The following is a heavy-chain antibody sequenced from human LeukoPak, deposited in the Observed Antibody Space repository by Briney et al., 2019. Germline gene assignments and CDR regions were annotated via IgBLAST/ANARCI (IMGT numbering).Heavy chain of an antibody. V-gene: IGHV4-31*03. J-gene: IGHJ6*02. CDR2: IYYSGST. Sequence: SETLSLTCTVSGGSISSGGYYWSWIRQHPGKGLEWIGYIYYSGSTYYNPSLKSRVTISVDTSKNQFSLKLSSVTAADTAVYYCVRGPSITSDYYYGMDVWGQGTTVTVSS. CDR3: VRGPSITSDYYYGMDV. D-gene: IGHD3-3*01. CDR1: GGSISSGGYY.